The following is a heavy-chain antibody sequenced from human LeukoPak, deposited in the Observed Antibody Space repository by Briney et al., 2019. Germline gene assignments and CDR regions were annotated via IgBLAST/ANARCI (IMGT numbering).Heavy chain of an antibody. D-gene: IGHD6-6*01. Sequence: ASVKVSCKASGGTFSSHAISWVRQAPGQGLGWMGGIIPIFGTANYAQKFQGRVTITADESTSTAYMELSSLRSEDTAVYYCARDLVLRGAFDIWGQGTMVTVSS. CDR1: GGTFSSHA. CDR2: IIPIFGTA. CDR3: ARDLVLRGAFDI. V-gene: IGHV1-69*13. J-gene: IGHJ3*02.